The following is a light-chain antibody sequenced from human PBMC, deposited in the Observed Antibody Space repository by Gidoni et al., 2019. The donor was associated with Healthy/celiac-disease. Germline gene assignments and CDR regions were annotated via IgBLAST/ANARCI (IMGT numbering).Light chain of an antibody. CDR1: QSISSSQ. J-gene: IGKJ4*01. CDR3: QHFGN. Sequence: DIVLTQSPGTLSLSPGQSAPLSCRASQSISSSQLAWYQQKPGQAPRPLMYGASSRATGIPDRVSGSGSGTDFTLTISRLEPEDFAGYYCQHFGNFXGXTKVE. CDR2: GAS. V-gene: IGKV3-20*01.